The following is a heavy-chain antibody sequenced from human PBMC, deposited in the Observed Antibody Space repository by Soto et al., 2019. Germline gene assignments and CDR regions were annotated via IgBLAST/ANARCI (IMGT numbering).Heavy chain of an antibody. D-gene: IGHD5-18*01. Sequence: GRSLRLSWAASGFTFSSYAMSWVRQAPGKGLEWVSAISGSGGSTYYADSVKGRFTISRDNSKNTLYLQMNSLRAEDTAVYYCAKDPEGLMLWFFDYWGQGTLVTVS. J-gene: IGHJ4*02. V-gene: IGHV3-23*01. CDR3: AKDPEGLMLWFFDY. CDR2: ISGSGGST. CDR1: GFTFSSYA.